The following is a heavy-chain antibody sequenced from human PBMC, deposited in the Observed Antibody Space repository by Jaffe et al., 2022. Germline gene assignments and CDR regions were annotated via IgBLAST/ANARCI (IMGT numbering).Heavy chain of an antibody. J-gene: IGHJ2*01. Sequence: QVQLVQSGAEVKKPGASVKVSCKASGYTFTSYYMHWVRQAPGQGLEWMGIINPSGGSTSYAQKFQGRVTMTRDTSTSTVYMELSSLRSEDTAVYYCAATVNLGYCSGGSCLPSLGDWYFDLWGRGTLVTVSS. CDR1: GYTFTSYY. D-gene: IGHD2-15*01. V-gene: IGHV1-46*03. CDR3: AATVNLGYCSGGSCLPSLGDWYFDL. CDR2: INPSGGST.